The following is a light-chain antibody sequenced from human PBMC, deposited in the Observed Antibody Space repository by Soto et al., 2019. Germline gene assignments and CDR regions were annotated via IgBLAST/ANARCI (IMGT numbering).Light chain of an antibody. CDR1: QSVSSTY. Sequence: PGERATLSCRASQSVSSTYLAWYQQQPGQAPRLLMSGTSNRATGTPDRFSGSGSGTDFTLTINRLEPEDFAVYYCQQYGTSITFGQGTRLEIK. CDR2: GTS. V-gene: IGKV3-20*01. J-gene: IGKJ5*01. CDR3: QQYGTSIT.